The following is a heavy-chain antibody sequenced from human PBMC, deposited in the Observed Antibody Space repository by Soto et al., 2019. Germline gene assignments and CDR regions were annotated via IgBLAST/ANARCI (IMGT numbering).Heavy chain of an antibody. CDR1: GGTFSSYA. Sequence: QVQLVQSGAEVKKPGSSVKVSCKASGGTFSSYAISWVRQAPGQGLEWMGGIIPIFGTANYAQKFQGRVTITAAEATSTAYMELSSLRSEDTAVYYCAGGTQDCSGGSCPFDYWGQGTLVTVSS. CDR3: AGGTQDCSGGSCPFDY. V-gene: IGHV1-69*12. D-gene: IGHD2-15*01. CDR2: IIPIFGTA. J-gene: IGHJ4*02.